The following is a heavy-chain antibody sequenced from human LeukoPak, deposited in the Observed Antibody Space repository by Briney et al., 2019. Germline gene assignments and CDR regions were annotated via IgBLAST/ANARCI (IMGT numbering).Heavy chain of an antibody. CDR1: GDSVSSINGA. Sequence: SQTLPLTCAISGDSVSSINGAWNWVRQSPSRGLEWLGRTYYRSKWYSDYAVPIQGRISINPDTSKNQFTLHLFSVTPDDTAVYYCARDVATTGWYTFDYRGQGTRVTVSS. D-gene: IGHD6-19*01. CDR2: TYYRSKWYS. CDR3: ARDVATTGWYTFDY. V-gene: IGHV6-1*01. J-gene: IGHJ4*02.